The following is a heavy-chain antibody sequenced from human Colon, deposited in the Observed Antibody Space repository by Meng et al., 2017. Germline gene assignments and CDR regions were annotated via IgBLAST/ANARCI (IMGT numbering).Heavy chain of an antibody. J-gene: IGHJ4*02. Sequence: QVRLQGSGPGLVKPSETLSLTCAGSGGSISRSDWGSWVRQPPGKGLEWIGETSHSGSTNYSPSLKSRVTISLDKSKNQLSLKLNSVTAADTAVYYCASSDYYRSDYWGQGTLVTVSS. D-gene: IGHD3-22*01. CDR2: TSHSGST. CDR3: ASSDYYRSDY. V-gene: IGHV4-4*02. CDR1: GGSISRSDW.